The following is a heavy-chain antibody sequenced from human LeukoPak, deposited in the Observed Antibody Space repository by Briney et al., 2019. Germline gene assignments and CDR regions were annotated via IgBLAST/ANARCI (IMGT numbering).Heavy chain of an antibody. CDR2: LYTNGST. V-gene: IGHV4-4*07. D-gene: IGHD2-2*01. Sequence: SETLSLTCRASGASVTYYYWTWIRQPAGKGLEWIARLYTNGSTSYNPSLKSRVTMSVETSENQCSLRLSSVTAADTAVYYCAREAGYIVTVPGVMDYFCYYMDVWGKGTTVTVS. J-gene: IGHJ6*03. CDR3: AREAGYIVTVPGVMDYFCYYMDV. CDR1: GASVTYYY.